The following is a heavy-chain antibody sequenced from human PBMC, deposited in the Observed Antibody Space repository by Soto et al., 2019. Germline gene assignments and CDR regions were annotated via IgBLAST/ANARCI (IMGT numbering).Heavy chain of an antibody. D-gene: IGHD3-16*01. V-gene: IGHV3-7*01. CDR3: ARPHLDRPTYYAMDV. CDR1: GFTFSSYW. CDR2: IKQDGSEK. J-gene: IGHJ6*02. Sequence: GGSLRRSCAASGFTFSSYWMSWVRQAPGKGLGWVANIKQDGSEKYYVDSVKGRFTISRDNAKNSLYLHMNSLRDDDTAVYYFARPHLDRPTYYAMDVWGLGTTVTVSS.